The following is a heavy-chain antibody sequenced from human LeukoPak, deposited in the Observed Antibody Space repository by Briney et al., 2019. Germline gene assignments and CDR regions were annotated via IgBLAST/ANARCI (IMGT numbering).Heavy chain of an antibody. CDR2: IKSRADGGTT. J-gene: IGHJ4*02. V-gene: IGHV3-15*05. D-gene: IGHD3-3*01. Sequence: GGSLRLSCAASGFSDINAWMSWVRQAPGQGLEWVGRIKSRADGGTTGYAAPVEGRFSISRDDSENTLYLQMNSLQIDDTALYYCLIFAGRWGQGTLVTVSS. CDR1: GFSDINAW. CDR3: LIFAGR.